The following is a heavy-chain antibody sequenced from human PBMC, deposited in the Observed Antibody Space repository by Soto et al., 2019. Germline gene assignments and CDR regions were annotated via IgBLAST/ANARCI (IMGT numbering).Heavy chain of an antibody. CDR1: GFTFSSYA. V-gene: IGHV3-23*01. CDR3: AKDQRHSGYSRIDY. Sequence: GGSLRLSCAASGFTFSSYAMSWVRQAPGKGLEWVSGISGSGGSTYYPDSVKGRFTISRDNSKNTLYLQMNSLRAEDTAVYYCAKDQRHSGYSRIDYWGQGTLVTVSS. CDR2: ISGSGGST. D-gene: IGHD5-12*01. J-gene: IGHJ4*02.